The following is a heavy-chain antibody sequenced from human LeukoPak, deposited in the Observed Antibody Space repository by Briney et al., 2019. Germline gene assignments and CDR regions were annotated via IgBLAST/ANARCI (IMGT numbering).Heavy chain of an antibody. CDR1: GFTFSSYE. CDR2: ISSSGSTI. Sequence: PGGSLRLSCAASGFTFSSYEMNWVRQAPGKGLEWVSYISSSGSTIYYADSVKGRFTISRDNAKNSLYLQMNSLRAEDTAVYYCARDQGYHYYYAMDVWGQGTTVTVSS. V-gene: IGHV3-48*03. CDR3: ARDQGYHYYYAMDV. J-gene: IGHJ6*02.